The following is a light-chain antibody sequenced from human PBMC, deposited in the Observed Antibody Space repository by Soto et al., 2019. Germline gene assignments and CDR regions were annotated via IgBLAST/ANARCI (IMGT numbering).Light chain of an antibody. CDR2: DAS. CDR3: QQYNNWPPWT. CDR1: QSVSNC. Sequence: ILMTQSPATQSVSPGERATLSCRASQSVSNCLAWYQQKPGQAPRLLIYDASTRATGIPARFSGSGSGTDFTLTICGLQSEDFAVYYCQQYNNWPPWTFGQGTKVEIK. J-gene: IGKJ1*01. V-gene: IGKV3-15*01.